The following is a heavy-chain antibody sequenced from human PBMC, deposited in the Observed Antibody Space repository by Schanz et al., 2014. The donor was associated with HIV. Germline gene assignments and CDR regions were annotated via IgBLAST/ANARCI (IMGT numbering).Heavy chain of an antibody. J-gene: IGHJ4*02. D-gene: IGHD6-13*01. V-gene: IGHV1-69*06. CDR3: ARDSPVAAGTLDY. Sequence: QVQLVQSGAEVKKPGSSVKVFCRASGGPFINYAFSWVRQAPGQGLEWMGGIIPPFGTANYAQKFQGRATITADKSTSTAYMELSSLRSEDTAVYYCARDSPVAAGTLDYWGQGTLVTVSS. CDR1: GGPFINYA. CDR2: IIPPFGTA.